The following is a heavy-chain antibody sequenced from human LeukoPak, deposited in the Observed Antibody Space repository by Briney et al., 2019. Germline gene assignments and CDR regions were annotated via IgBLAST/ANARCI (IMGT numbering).Heavy chain of an antibody. D-gene: IGHD7-27*01. CDR2: INPNSGGT. V-gene: IGHV1-2*02. Sequence: ASVKVSCKASGYAFTGYYMHWVRQAPGQGLEWMGWINPNSGGTNYAQKFQGRVTITADKSTSTAYMELSSLRSEDTAVYYCARDDWGSRSAIGRYFDLWGRGTLVTVSS. J-gene: IGHJ2*01. CDR1: GYAFTGYY. CDR3: ARDDWGSRSAIGRYFDL.